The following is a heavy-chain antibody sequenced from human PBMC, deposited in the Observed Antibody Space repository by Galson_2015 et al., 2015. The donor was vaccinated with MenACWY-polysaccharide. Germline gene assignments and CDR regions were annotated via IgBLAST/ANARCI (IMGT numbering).Heavy chain of an antibody. CDR1: GFSVTATGVG. J-gene: IGHJ4*02. CDR2: IYWDGDK. CDR3: VRLLGGVSFDS. V-gene: IGHV2-5*02. D-gene: IGHD1-26*01. Sequence: PALVTPTQTLSLTCTFSGFSVTATGVGVGWIRQPPGKAPEWLAHIYWDGDKRFSPSLGARLTITKDTSRDQVVLTMTDMDPVDTATYYCVRLLGGVSFDSWGQGTL.